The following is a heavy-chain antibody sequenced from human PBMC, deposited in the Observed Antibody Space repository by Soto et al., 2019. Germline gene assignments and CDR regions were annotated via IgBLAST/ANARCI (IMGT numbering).Heavy chain of an antibody. CDR1: VYSFTSYW. CDR3: ARTAAAGKYYYGMDV. V-gene: IGHV5-51*01. Sequence: GESLKRSCARSVYSFTSYWIVWVLQIPVKGLELMGIIYPGDSDTRYSPSFQGQVTISADKSISTAYLQWSSLKASDTAMYYCARTAAAGKYYYGMDVWGQGTTVTVSS. CDR2: IYPGDSDT. D-gene: IGHD6-13*01. J-gene: IGHJ6*02.